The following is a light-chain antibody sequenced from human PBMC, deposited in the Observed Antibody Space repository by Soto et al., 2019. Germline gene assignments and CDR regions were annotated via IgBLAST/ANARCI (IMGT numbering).Light chain of an antibody. V-gene: IGKV4-1*01. CDR3: QQYINDLPA. Sequence: IVMTQSPESLALSLGERATINCKSSQTLLYFANNLNYLAWYQQKPGQPPRLLIYWASTRESGVPDRFSGSGSGTDFTLTISSPQAEDVAVYYCQQYINDLPAFGQGTKVDIK. CDR2: WAS. CDR1: QTLLYFANNLNY. J-gene: IGKJ1*01.